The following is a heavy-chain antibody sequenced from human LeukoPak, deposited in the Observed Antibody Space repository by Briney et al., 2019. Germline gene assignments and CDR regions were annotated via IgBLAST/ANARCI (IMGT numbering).Heavy chain of an antibody. CDR1: GYTFTSYG. V-gene: IGHV1-18*01. Sequence: GASVKVSCKASGYTFTSYGISWVRQAPGQGLEWMGWISAYNGNTNYAQKLQGRVTMTTDTSTSTAYMELRSLRSEDTAVYYCASQLRYCSSTSCKNNFDYWGQGTLVTVSS. D-gene: IGHD2-2*01. CDR3: ASQLRYCSSTSCKNNFDY. CDR2: ISAYNGNT. J-gene: IGHJ4*02.